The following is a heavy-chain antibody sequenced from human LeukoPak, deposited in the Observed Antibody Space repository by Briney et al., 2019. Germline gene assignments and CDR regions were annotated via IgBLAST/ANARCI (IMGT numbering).Heavy chain of an antibody. CDR3: ARRYGSGTYYGPFDY. D-gene: IGHD3-10*01. V-gene: IGHV5-51*01. CDR1: GYSFTTYW. Sequence: PGESLKISCKDSGYSFTTYWIGWVRQMPGKGLEWMGIIYPGDSDTRYSPSFQGQVTISADKSISTAYLQWSSLKASDTAMYYCARRYGSGTYYGPFDYWGQGTLVTVSS. CDR2: IYPGDSDT. J-gene: IGHJ4*02.